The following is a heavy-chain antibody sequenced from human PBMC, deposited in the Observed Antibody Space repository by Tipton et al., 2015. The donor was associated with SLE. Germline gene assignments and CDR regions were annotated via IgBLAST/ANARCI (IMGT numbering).Heavy chain of an antibody. Sequence: SLRLSCAASGFTFHNYAMHWVRQAPGKGLEWVSTITSNSERIAYADSVKGRFTISRDNAKNSLHLQMNSLRAEDTALYYCAKDASNYVGYLDHWGQGTLVTVSS. CDR1: GFTFHNYA. CDR2: ITSNSERI. V-gene: IGHV3-9*01. D-gene: IGHD4-11*01. J-gene: IGHJ4*02. CDR3: AKDASNYVGYLDH.